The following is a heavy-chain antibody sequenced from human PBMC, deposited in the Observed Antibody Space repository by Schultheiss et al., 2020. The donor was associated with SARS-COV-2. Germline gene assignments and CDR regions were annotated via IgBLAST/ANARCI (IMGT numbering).Heavy chain of an antibody. CDR2: IAYDGTIK. Sequence: GGSLRLSCAASGFTFSRYAFHWLRQAPGKGLEWVAVIAYDGTIKYYADSVRGRLTISRDDSKNTLYLQMNSLRVEDTAVYYCARDLLRGAPDYFDYWGQGTLVTVSS. J-gene: IGHJ4*02. CDR1: GFTFSRYA. D-gene: IGHD3-10*01. V-gene: IGHV3-30*04. CDR3: ARDLLRGAPDYFDY.